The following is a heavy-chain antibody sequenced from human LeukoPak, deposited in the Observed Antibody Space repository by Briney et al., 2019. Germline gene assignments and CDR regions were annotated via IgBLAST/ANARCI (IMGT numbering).Heavy chain of an antibody. CDR2: IDPGDSNI. V-gene: IGHV5-10-1*01. J-gene: IGHJ4*02. CDR3: ARHSIADY. Sequence: GESLKISCQGSGYSFTSYWINWVRQMPGKGLEWMGRIDPGDSNINYSPSFQGRVTLSVDKSTSTAYLQWSSLKASDTAMYYCARHSIADYWGQGTLVTVSS. D-gene: IGHD2/OR15-2a*01. CDR1: GYSFTSYW.